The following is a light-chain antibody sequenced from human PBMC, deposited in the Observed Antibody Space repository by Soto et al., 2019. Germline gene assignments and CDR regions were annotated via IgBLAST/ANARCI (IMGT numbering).Light chain of an antibody. CDR3: QQYNSYSS. CDR1: QSISSW. CDR2: KAS. Sequence: DIQMTQSPSTLSASVGDRVTITCRASQSISSWLAWYQQKPGKAPKLLIYKASNLESGVPSRFSGSGSGTEFTLTISSLQPDDFATYYCQQYNSYSSFGQGTKVVIK. J-gene: IGKJ1*01. V-gene: IGKV1-5*03.